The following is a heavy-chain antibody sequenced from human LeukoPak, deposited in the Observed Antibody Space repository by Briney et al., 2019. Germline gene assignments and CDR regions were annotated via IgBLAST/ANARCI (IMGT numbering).Heavy chain of an antibody. D-gene: IGHD6-13*01. J-gene: IGHJ4*02. CDR3: ATSGRREQLVPHYFDY. CDR1: GYTLTELS. V-gene: IGHV1-24*01. CDR2: FDPEDGET. Sequence: GASVKVSCRVSGYTLTELSMHWVRQAPGKGLEWMGGFDPEDGETIYAQKLQGRVTMTEDTSTDTAYMELSSLRSEDTAVYYCATSGRREQLVPHYFDYWGQGTLVTVSS.